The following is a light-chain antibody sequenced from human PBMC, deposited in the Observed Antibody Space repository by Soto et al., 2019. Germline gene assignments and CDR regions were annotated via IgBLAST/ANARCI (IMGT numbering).Light chain of an antibody. CDR2: GNT. CDR1: SSNIAAGYD. Sequence: QSVLTQPPSMSGAPGQRVTISCTGSSSNIAAGYDVHWYQQPPGAVPKLLIYGNTNRPSGVPDRFSGSKSGTSASLAITGLQAEDEADYYCSSHTTSFTWVFGGGTQLTVL. V-gene: IGLV1-40*01. J-gene: IGLJ3*02. CDR3: SSHTTSFTWV.